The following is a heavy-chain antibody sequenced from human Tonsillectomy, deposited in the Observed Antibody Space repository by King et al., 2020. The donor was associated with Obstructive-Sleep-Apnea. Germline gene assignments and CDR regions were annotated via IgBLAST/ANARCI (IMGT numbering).Heavy chain of an antibody. CDR3: AREVAQNYDIFDY. J-gene: IGHJ4*02. CDR1: GGSISSYY. V-gene: IGHV4-59*01. CDR2: IYYSGST. D-gene: IGHD3-9*01. Sequence: VQLQESGPGLVKPSETLSLTCTVSGGSISSYYWSWIRQPPGKGLEWIGYIYYSGSTNYNPSLKSRVTISVDTSKNQFSLKLSSVTAADTAVYYCAREVAQNYDIFDYWGQGTLVTVPS.